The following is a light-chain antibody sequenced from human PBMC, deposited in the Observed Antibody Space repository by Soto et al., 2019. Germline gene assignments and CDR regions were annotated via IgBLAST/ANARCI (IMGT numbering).Light chain of an antibody. J-gene: IGKJ1*01. CDR2: DAS. CDR1: QSISTY. V-gene: IGKV3-11*01. CDR3: QQRSKWPRT. Sequence: LVWPQSAATLSLSPGARATLSGRASQSISTYLAWYQQRPGQAPRLLIYDASYRATGIPARFSGSGSGTDFTLTISSLEPEDFAVYYCQQRSKWPRTFGQGTKVDI.